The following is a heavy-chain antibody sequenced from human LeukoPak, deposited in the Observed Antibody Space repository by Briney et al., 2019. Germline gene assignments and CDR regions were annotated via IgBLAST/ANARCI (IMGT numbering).Heavy chain of an antibody. Sequence: GGSLRLSCAASGFTFSSYSMNWVRQAPGKGLEWVSYISSSSSTIYYADSVKGRFTISRDNAKNSLYLQMNSLRAEDTAVYYCARDTGIAVAGTATDYWGQGTLVTVSS. J-gene: IGHJ4*02. CDR2: ISSSSSTI. V-gene: IGHV3-48*01. CDR1: GFTFSSYS. D-gene: IGHD6-19*01. CDR3: ARDTGIAVAGTATDY.